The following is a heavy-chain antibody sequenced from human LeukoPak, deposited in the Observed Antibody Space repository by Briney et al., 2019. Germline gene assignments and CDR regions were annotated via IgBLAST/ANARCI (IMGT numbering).Heavy chain of an antibody. CDR2: INAGNGNT. D-gene: IGHD6-19*01. V-gene: IGHV1-3*01. CDR1: GGTFSSYA. Sequence: ASVKVSCKASGGTFSSYAISWVRQAPGQRLEWMGWINAGNGNTKYSQKFQGRVTITRDTSASTAYMELSSLRSEDTAVYYCARAMAGTFYYGMDVWGQGTTVTVSS. CDR3: ARAMAGTFYYGMDV. J-gene: IGHJ6*02.